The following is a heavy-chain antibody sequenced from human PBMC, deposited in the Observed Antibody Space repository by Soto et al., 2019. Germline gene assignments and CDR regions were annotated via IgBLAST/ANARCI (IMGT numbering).Heavy chain of an antibody. V-gene: IGHV4-59*01. Sequence: QVQLQESGPGLVKPSETLSLTCTVSGGSISRYYWSWIRQPPGKGLDWIGYIYYSGSTNYNPSLKSRVTISVDTSKNQFSLKLSSVTAADTAVYSCARSNEYDFLDYWGQGTLVTVSS. CDR2: IYYSGST. CDR1: GGSISRYY. J-gene: IGHJ4*02. D-gene: IGHD3-3*01. CDR3: ARSNEYDFLDY.